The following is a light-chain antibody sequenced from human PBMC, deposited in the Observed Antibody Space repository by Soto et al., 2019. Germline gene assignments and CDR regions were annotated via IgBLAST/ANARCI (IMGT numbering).Light chain of an antibody. CDR2: DVS. V-gene: IGKV3-15*01. CDR3: HQYCQRYT. CDR1: QSISNN. Sequence: EVVMTQSPATLSVSPGERATLSCRASQSISNNLAWYQQKPGQAPRLLMYDVSTRVTGIPARFSGSGSATEFTLTSRSLESEDFAFYYWHQYCQRYTFGQGTKLEIK. J-gene: IGKJ2*01.